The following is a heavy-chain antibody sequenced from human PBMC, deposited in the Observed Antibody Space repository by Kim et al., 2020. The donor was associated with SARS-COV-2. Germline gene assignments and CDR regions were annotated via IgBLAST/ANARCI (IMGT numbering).Heavy chain of an antibody. CDR2: FYSDVST. Sequence: GGSLRLSCVASGFTVSSNYMSWVRQAPGKGLEWASVFYSDVSTYYADSVKGRFTISRDNSKNTIYLQMNRLRVEDTAVYYCASGSSCSLGAFDIWGHGT. J-gene: IGHJ3*02. V-gene: IGHV3-53*01. CDR3: ASGSSCSLGAFDI. CDR1: GFTVSSNY. D-gene: IGHD1-26*01.